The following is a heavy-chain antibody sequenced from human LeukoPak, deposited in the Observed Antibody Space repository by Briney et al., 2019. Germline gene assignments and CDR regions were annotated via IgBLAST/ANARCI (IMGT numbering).Heavy chain of an antibody. D-gene: IGHD3-10*01. CDR1: GFTFSDNA. J-gene: IGHJ5*02. CDR2: ISGSGGDI. Sequence: PGGSLRLSCVASGFTFSDNAMTWVRQAPGKGLEWVSGISGSGGDIYYADSVKGRFTISRDNVKNSLYLQMNSLRAEDTALYFCARISTTMIRGVTNWFDPWGQGTLVTVSS. CDR3: ARISTTMIRGVTNWFDP. V-gene: IGHV3-23*01.